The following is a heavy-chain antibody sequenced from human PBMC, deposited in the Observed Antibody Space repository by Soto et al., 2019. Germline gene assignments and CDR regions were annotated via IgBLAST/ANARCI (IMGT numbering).Heavy chain of an antibody. J-gene: IGHJ4*02. CDR3: ATVGRANYFDN. V-gene: IGHV3-23*01. CDR1: GFTFNDYA. Sequence: PGGSLRLSCAVSGFTFNDYAMSWVRQAPGKGLEWVSSIGRGDETTFYADSVRGRFTISRDKTNDTLYLQMNSLRADDTAVYYCATVGRANYFDNWGQGTLVTVSS. CDR2: IGRGDETT.